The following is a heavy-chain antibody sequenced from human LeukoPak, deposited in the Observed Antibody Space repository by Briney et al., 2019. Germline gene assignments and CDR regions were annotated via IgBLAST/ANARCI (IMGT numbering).Heavy chain of an antibody. CDR3: AREGAYSSGWYSGIFDY. CDR2: IYSGGST. Sequence: GGSLRLSCAASGFTVSSNYMSWVRQAPGKGLEWVSVIYSGGSTYYADSVKGRFTISRDNSKNTLYLQMNSLRAEDTAVYYCAREGAYSSGWYSGIFDYWGQGTLVTVSS. CDR1: GFTVSSNY. J-gene: IGHJ4*02. D-gene: IGHD6-19*01. V-gene: IGHV3-53*01.